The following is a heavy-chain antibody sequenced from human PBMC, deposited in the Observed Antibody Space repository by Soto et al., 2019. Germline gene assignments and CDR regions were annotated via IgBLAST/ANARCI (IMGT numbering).Heavy chain of an antibody. V-gene: IGHV3-21*01. D-gene: IGHD3-10*02. CDR1: GFTFSIYS. Sequence: DVQLVESGGGLVKPGGSLRLSCAASGFTFSIYSMTWVRQAPGKGLEWVAAIDSSSNYIYYADSMRGRFTISRDNAKNSVCLEMNSLRADDTAVYYCAREAHFYGRSDVYDIWGQGTMVTVSS. J-gene: IGHJ3*02. CDR2: IDSSSNYI. CDR3: AREAHFYGRSDVYDI.